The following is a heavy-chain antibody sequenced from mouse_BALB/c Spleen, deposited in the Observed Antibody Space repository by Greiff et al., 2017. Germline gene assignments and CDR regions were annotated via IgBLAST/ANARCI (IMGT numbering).Heavy chain of an antibody. D-gene: IGHD2-1*01. CDR3: ARIGGNYEAMDY. J-gene: IGHJ4*01. CDR1: GFAFSSYD. V-gene: IGHV5-12-1*01. CDR2: ISSGGGST. Sequence: EVQVVESGGGLVKPGGSLKLSCAASGFAFSSYDMSWVRQTPEKRLEWVAYISSGGGSTYYPDTVKGRFTISRDNAKNTLYLQMSSLKSEDTAMYYCARIGGNYEAMDYWGQGTSVTVSA.